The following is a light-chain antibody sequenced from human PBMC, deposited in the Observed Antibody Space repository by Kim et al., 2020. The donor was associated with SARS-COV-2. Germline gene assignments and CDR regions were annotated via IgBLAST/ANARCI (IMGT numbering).Light chain of an antibody. CDR3: LKYNPAPFT. J-gene: IGKJ5*01. CDR1: QGIWTY. Sequence: DIQMTQSPSSLSASVGDRVTISCRASQGIWTYLAWYQQKPGKVPRLLIYAASSLQSGVPSRFSGSGSGTDFTLTRASLQPEGLATYYCLKYNPAPFTFGQGARLDIK. V-gene: IGKV1-27*01. CDR2: AAS.